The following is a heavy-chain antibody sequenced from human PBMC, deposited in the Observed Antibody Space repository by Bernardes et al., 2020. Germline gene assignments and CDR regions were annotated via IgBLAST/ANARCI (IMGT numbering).Heavy chain of an antibody. J-gene: IGHJ6*04. CDR1: GFTFSSYW. V-gene: IGHV3-48*02. CDR2: ISSSSSTI. Sequence: GGSLRLSCAASGFTFSSYWMSWVRQAPGKGLEWVSYISSSSSTIYYADSVKGRFTISRDNAKNSLYLQMNSLGDEDTAVYYCAREGHYGMDVWGKGTTVTASS. CDR3: AREGHYGMDV.